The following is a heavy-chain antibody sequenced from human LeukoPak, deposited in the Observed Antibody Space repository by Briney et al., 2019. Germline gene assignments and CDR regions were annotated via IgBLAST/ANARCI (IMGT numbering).Heavy chain of an antibody. D-gene: IGHD3-22*01. V-gene: IGHV3-23*01. CDR3: AKYAKYYYDSSGYSHFDY. J-gene: IGHJ4*02. CDR1: GFTFSSYA. Sequence: GGSLRLSCAASGFTFSSYAMSWVRQAPGKGLEWVSAISGSGGSTYYADSVKGRFTISRDNSKNTLYLQMNSLRAEDTAVYYCAKYAKYYYDSSGYSHFDYWGQGTLVTVSS. CDR2: ISGSGGST.